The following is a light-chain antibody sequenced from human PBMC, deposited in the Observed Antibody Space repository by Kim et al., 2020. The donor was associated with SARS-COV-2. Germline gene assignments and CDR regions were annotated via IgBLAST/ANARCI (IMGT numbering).Light chain of an antibody. CDR2: GAS. CDR1: QSVSSN. V-gene: IGKV3-15*01. J-gene: IGKJ4*01. Sequence: VSPGERVTISCRARQSVSSNLAWYQQKPGQAPRLLIYGASTRATGFPARFSGSGSGTEFTLTISSLQSEDFAVYYCQQYNNWPLTFGGGTKVDIK. CDR3: QQYNNWPLT.